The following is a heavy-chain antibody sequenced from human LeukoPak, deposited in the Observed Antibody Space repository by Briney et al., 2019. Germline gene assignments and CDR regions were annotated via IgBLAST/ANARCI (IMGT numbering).Heavy chain of an antibody. CDR2: ISWNSGSI. D-gene: IGHD3-22*01. V-gene: IGHV3-9*01. CDR3: AKDHYDSSGYDI. Sequence: PGGSLRLSCAASGFTFDDYAMHWVRQAPGKGLEWVSGISWNSGSIGYADSVKGRFTISRDNAKNSLYLQMNSLRAEDTALYYCAKDHYDSSGYDIWGQGTMVTVSS. J-gene: IGHJ3*02. CDR1: GFTFDDYA.